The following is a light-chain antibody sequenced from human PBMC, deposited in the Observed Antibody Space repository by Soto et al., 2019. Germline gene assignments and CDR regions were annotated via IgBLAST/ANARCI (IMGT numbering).Light chain of an antibody. CDR3: SSYTSSSTSYV. J-gene: IGLJ1*01. CDR1: TSDVGGYNY. CDR2: DLS. Sequence: QSALTQPASVSGSPGQSITISCTGTTSDVGGYNYVSWYQQHPGKAPKLMIYDLSNRPSGVSNRFSGSKSGNTASLTLSGLQAEDEADYYCSSYTSSSTSYVFGTGTKVTVL. V-gene: IGLV2-14*01.